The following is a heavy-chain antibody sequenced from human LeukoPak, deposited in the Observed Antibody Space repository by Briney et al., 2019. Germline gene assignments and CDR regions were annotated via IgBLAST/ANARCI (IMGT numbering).Heavy chain of an antibody. V-gene: IGHV3-7*01. CDR3: AELGITMIGGV. D-gene: IGHD3-10*02. CDR1: GFTFSSYW. Sequence: TGGSLRLSCATSGFTFSSYWMSWVRQAPGKGLEWVAYINQDGSEKNYADSVKGRFTVSRDNAKNSLFLEMNSLRVEDTAVYYCAELGITMIGGVWGKGTTVTISS. J-gene: IGHJ6*04. CDR2: INQDGSEK.